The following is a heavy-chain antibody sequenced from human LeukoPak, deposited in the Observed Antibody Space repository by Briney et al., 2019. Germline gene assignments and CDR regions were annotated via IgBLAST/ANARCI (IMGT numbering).Heavy chain of an antibody. CDR2: FRSSGDTT. Sequence: PGGSLRLSCAASGFTFSDYAMDWVRQAPGKGLEWVSVFRSSGDTTYYADFVKGRFTISRDNSKNTLYLQMNSLRAEDTAVYYCAKGYYASGSSLSAFDYWGQGTLVTVSS. J-gene: IGHJ4*02. D-gene: IGHD3-10*01. CDR3: AKGYYASGSSLSAFDY. V-gene: IGHV3-23*01. CDR1: GFTFSDYA.